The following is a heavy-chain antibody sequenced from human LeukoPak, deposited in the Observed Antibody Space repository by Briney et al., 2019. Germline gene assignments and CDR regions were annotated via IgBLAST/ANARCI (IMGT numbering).Heavy chain of an antibody. J-gene: IGHJ4*02. Sequence: SVKVSCKASGGTFISYASNWVRQAPGQGVEWMGGIIPIFVTANYAQKFQGRVTITTDESTSTAYMELSSLRSEDTAVYYCARLKGSWTTYYFDYWGQGTLVTVSS. CDR2: IIPIFVTA. CDR3: ARLKGSWTTYYFDY. CDR1: GGTFISYA. V-gene: IGHV1-69*05. D-gene: IGHD1-26*01.